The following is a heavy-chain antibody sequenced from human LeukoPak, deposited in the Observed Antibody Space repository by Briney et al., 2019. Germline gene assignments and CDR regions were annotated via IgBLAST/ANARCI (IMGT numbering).Heavy chain of an antibody. D-gene: IGHD2-8*01. V-gene: IGHV4-31*03. CDR3: ARGSLSLGCIY. Sequence: SETLSLTRTVSGGSISSGGYYWSWIRQHPGKGLEWIGYIYYSGSTYYNPSLKSRVTISVDTSKNQFSLKLSSVTAADTAVYYCARGSLSLGCIYWGQGTLVTVSS. CDR2: IYYSGST. J-gene: IGHJ4*02. CDR1: GGSISSGGYY.